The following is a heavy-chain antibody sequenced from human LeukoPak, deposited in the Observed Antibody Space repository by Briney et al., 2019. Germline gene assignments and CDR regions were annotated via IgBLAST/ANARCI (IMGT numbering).Heavy chain of an antibody. CDR3: ILAAAGTEFDS. J-gene: IGHJ4*02. Sequence: GGSLRLSCAASGFTFSSYWMHWVRQAPGKGLVWVSRIDTDESSTSYADSVKGRFTISRDNAKNTLYLQMSSLRAEDTAVYYCILAAAGTEFDSWGQGSLVTVSS. CDR2: IDTDESST. V-gene: IGHV3-74*01. CDR1: GFTFSSYW. D-gene: IGHD6-13*01.